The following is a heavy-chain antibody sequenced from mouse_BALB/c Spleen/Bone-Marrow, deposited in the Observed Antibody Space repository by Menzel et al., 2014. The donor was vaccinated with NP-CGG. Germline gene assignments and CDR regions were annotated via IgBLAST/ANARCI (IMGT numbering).Heavy chain of an antibody. Sequence: DVQLQESGGGLVKPGGSLKLSCAASGFAFSSYDMSWVRQTPEKRLEWVAYISSGGGSTYYPDTVKGRFTISRDNAKNTLYLQMSSLKSEDTAMYYCARLPSYYRYEDAYWGQGTLVTVPA. J-gene: IGHJ3*01. V-gene: IGHV5-12-1*01. CDR2: ISSGGGST. CDR1: GFAFSSYD. D-gene: IGHD2-14*01. CDR3: ARLPSYYRYEDAY.